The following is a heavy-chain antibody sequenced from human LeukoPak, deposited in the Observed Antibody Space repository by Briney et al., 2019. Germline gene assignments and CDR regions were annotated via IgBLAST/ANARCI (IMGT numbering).Heavy chain of an antibody. CDR1: GFTFSSYW. Sequence: GGSLRLSCAASGFTFSSYWMSWVRQAPGKGLEWVANIKQDGSEKYYVDSVKGRFTISRDNAKNSLYLQMNSLRAEETALYYCAKVSSYYYGMDVWGQGTTVTVSS. D-gene: IGHD6-13*01. J-gene: IGHJ6*02. CDR2: IKQDGSEK. CDR3: AKVSSYYYGMDV. V-gene: IGHV3-7*03.